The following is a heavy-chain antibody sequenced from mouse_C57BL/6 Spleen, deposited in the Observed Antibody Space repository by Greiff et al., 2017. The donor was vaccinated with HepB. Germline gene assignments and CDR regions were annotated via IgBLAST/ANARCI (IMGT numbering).Heavy chain of an antibody. CDR2: IDPSDSYT. J-gene: IGHJ2*01. CDR1: GYTFTSYW. D-gene: IGHD1-1*01. V-gene: IGHV1-69*01. Sequence: QVQLQQSGAELVMPGASVKLSCKASGYTFTSYWMHWVKQRPGQGLEWIGEIDPSDSYTNYNQKFKGKSTLTVDKSSSTAYMQLSSLTSEDSAVYYCARDWARGSITTFLDYWGQGTTLTVSS. CDR3: ARDWARGSITTFLDY.